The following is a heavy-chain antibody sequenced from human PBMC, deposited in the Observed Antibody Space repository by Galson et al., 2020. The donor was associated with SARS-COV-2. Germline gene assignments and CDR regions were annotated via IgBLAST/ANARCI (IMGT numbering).Heavy chain of an antibody. CDR3: ARVLGDDYNRNRFDI. J-gene: IGHJ3*02. D-gene: IGHD4-4*01. V-gene: IGHV3-66*01. CDR1: GFTVTSNS. Sequence: GESLKISCAAPGFTVTSNSMSWVRQVPGKGLEWVSVIYAGGDNTHYADTVQGRFSISRDSSKNTLNPQMNSLRADDTAVYYGARVLGDDYNRNRFDIWGQGTMVTVSS. CDR2: IYAGGDNT.